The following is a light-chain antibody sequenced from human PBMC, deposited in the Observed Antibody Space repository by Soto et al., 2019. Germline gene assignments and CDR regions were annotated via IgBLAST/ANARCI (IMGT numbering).Light chain of an antibody. CDR2: RNN. CDR3: AAWDDSVNGFV. CDR1: SANIGSKT. Sequence: QSVLTQPPSASGTPGQRVTISCSGSSANIGSKTVTWYQQLPGTAPKLLIYRNNKRPSGGPDRFSGSKSGTSASLAISGLQSEDEADYYCAAWDDSVNGFVFGTGTKVTVL. J-gene: IGLJ1*01. V-gene: IGLV1-44*01.